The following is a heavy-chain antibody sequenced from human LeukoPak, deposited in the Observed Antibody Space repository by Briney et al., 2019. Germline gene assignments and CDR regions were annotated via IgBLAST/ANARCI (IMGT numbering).Heavy chain of an antibody. CDR3: ARDHGSGSQADY. J-gene: IGHJ4*02. CDR2: ISAYNGNT. D-gene: IGHD3-10*01. CDR1: GGTFSSYA. Sequence: ASVKVSCKASGGTFSSYAISWVRQAPGQGLEWMGWISAYNGNTNYAQKLQGRVTMTTDTSTSTAYMELRSLISDDTAVYYCARDHGSGSQADYWGQGTLVTVSS. V-gene: IGHV1-18*01.